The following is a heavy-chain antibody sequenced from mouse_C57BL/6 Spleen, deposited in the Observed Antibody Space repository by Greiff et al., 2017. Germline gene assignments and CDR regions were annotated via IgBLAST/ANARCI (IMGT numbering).Heavy chain of an antibody. CDR2: IYPGDGDT. Sequence: VQLQESGPELVKPGASVTISCKASGYAFSSSWMNWVKQRPGKGLEWIGRIYPGDGDTNYNGKFKGKATLTADKSSSTAYMQLSSLTSEDSAVYFCAREGFYDRYVYYAMDYWGQGTSVTVSS. D-gene: IGHD2-3*01. J-gene: IGHJ4*01. CDR3: AREGFYDRYVYYAMDY. CDR1: GYAFSSSW. V-gene: IGHV1-82*01.